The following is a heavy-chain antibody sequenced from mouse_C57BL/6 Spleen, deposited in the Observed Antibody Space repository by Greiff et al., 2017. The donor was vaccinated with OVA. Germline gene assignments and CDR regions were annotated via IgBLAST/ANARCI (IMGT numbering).Heavy chain of an antibody. CDR2: ISGGGGNT. Sequence: EVQRVESGGGLVKPGGSLKLSCAASGFTFSSYTMSWVRQTPEKRLEWVATISGGGGNTYYPDSVKGRFTISRDNAKNTLYLQMSSLRAEDTALYYCARRGGDFDYWGQGTTLTVSS. CDR1: GFTFSSYT. J-gene: IGHJ2*01. V-gene: IGHV5-9*01. CDR3: ARRGGDFDY. D-gene: IGHD1-1*02.